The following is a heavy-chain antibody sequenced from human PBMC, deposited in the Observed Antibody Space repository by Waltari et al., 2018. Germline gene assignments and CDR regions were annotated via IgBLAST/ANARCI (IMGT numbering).Heavy chain of an antibody. J-gene: IGHJ4*02. CDR3: ARMDYDILTGYYFDY. Sequence: QVQLQESGPGLVKPSETLSLTCTVSGGSVSSGSYYWSWIRQPPGKGLEWIGYIYYSGSTNYNPALKSRVTRSVDTSKNQFSLKLSSVTAADTAVYYCARMDYDILTGYYFDYWGQGTLVTVSS. V-gene: IGHV4-61*01. CDR1: GGSVSSGSYY. D-gene: IGHD3-9*01. CDR2: IYYSGST.